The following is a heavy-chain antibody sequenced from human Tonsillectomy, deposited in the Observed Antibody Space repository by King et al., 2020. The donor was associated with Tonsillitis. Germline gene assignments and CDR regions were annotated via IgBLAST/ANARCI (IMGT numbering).Heavy chain of an antibody. CDR2: ISSDGSDT. V-gene: IGHV3-74*01. CDR3: VRDFGTALYY. J-gene: IGHJ4*02. CDR1: GFTFSSYW. D-gene: IGHD2-21*02. Sequence: VQLVESGGGLVQPGGSLRLSCAASGFTFSSYWMSWVRQAPGKGLVCVSRISSDGSDTRYADSVKGRFTISRDNAKNTLYLQMNSLRAEDTAMYYCVRDFGTALYYWGQGILVTVSS.